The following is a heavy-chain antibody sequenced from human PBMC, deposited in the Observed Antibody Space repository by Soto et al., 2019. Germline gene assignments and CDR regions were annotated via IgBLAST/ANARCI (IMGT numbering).Heavy chain of an antibody. D-gene: IGHD2-15*01. CDR3: ARLLGYCSGGSRFSNMGYSYGPYALDV. J-gene: IGHJ6*02. V-gene: IGHV5-51*01. Sequence: GESLKISCKGSGYSFTSYWIGWVRQMPGKGLEWMGIIYPGDSDTRYSPSFQGQVTISADKSISTAYLQWSSLKASDTAMYYCARLLGYCSGGSRFSNMGYSYGPYALDVWGQGTTVTVS. CDR2: IYPGDSDT. CDR1: GYSFTSYW.